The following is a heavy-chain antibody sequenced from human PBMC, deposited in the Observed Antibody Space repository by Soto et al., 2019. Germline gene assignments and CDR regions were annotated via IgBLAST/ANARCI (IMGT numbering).Heavy chain of an antibody. V-gene: IGHV3-21*01. CDR2: ISSSSSYI. CDR1: GFSFSDFT. Sequence: PGGSLRLSCEASGFSFSDFTMHWARQAPGKGLEWVSSISSSSSYIYYADSVKGRFTVSRDNAKNALDLQMNSLRAEDTAVYYCGRTPSSWLPVDYWGQGILVTVSS. J-gene: IGHJ4*02. CDR3: GRTPSSWLPVDY. D-gene: IGHD6-19*01.